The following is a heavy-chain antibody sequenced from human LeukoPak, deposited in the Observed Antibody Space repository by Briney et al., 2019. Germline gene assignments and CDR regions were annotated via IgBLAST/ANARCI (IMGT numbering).Heavy chain of an antibody. Sequence: SETLSLTCTVSGDSISSSSYYWSWIRQPPGKGLEWIGYIYYSGSTKYNPSLKSRVTMSVDTSRNQFSLKLSSVTAADTAVYYCARGGLENGYHSNDGFDIWGQGTMVTVSS. CDR1: GDSISSSSYY. V-gene: IGHV4-61*01. J-gene: IGHJ3*02. D-gene: IGHD3-22*01. CDR2: IYYSGST. CDR3: ARGGLENGYHSNDGFDI.